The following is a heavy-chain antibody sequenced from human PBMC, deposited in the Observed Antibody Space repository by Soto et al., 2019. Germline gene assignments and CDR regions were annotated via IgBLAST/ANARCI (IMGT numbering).Heavy chain of an antibody. V-gene: IGHV5-10-1*01. J-gene: IGHJ6*02. D-gene: IGHD4-4*01. CDR3: ARLLQALEYGMDV. CDR1: GYSCTIDC. CDR2: IDPSDSYT. Sequence: PGESLKISCKGSGYSCTIDCISLVRQMPGKGLEWMGRIDPSDSYTNYSPSFQGHVTISADKSISTAYLQWSSLKASDTAMYYCARLLQALEYGMDVWGQGTTVT.